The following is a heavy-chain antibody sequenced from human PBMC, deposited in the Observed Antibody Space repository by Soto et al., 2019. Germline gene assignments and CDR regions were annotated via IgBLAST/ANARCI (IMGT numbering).Heavy chain of an antibody. J-gene: IGHJ4*02. D-gene: IGHD6-19*01. CDR3: ARGGEWLAIDY. CDR1: GFTFDDYA. V-gene: IGHV3-9*01. CDR2: ISWNSGSI. Sequence: GGSLRLSCAASGFTFDDYAMHWVRQAPGKGLEWVSGISWNSGSIGYADSVKGRFTISRDNAKNSLYLQMNSLRAEDTALYYCARGGEWLAIDYWGQGTLVTVSS.